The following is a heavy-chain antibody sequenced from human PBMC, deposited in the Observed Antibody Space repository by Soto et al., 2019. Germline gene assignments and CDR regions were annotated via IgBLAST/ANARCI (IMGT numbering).Heavy chain of an antibody. Sequence: SLTCTVSGGSISSYYLSWIRQPAGKGLEWIGRIYTSGSTNYNPSLKSRVTMSVDTSKNQFSLKLSSVTAADTAVYYCARDRVYSSGSYYYYYGMDVWGQGTTVTVSS. CDR3: ARDRVYSSGSYYYYYGMDV. CDR1: GGSISSYY. J-gene: IGHJ6*02. V-gene: IGHV4-4*07. D-gene: IGHD3-22*01. CDR2: IYTSGST.